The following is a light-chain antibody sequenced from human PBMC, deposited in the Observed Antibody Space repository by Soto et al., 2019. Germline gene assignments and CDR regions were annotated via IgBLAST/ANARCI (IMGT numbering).Light chain of an antibody. CDR2: GAS. CDR3: QHYNNWWT. Sequence: EIVMTQSPATLSVSPGERATLSCRASQSVSSNLAWYQQKPGQAPRLLIYGASTRATGIPARFSGSGSGTEFTLTISILQSEDFAVYYCQHYNNWWTFGQGTKVEIK. V-gene: IGKV3-15*01. J-gene: IGKJ1*01. CDR1: QSVSSN.